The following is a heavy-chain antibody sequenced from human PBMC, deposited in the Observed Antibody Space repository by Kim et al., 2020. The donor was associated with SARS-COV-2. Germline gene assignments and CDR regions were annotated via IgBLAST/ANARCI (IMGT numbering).Heavy chain of an antibody. CDR3: ARGGCSGISCQTDY. Sequence: SVKVSCKTSGGIFRNYGINWVRQAPGQGLEWVGGIVPLFGTTKYAEKFQGRVTITADESTSTAYMGLTSLTSEDTAFYYCARGGCSGISCQTDYWGQGTLVIVSS. CDR2: IVPLFGTT. J-gene: IGHJ4*02. V-gene: IGHV1-69*13. CDR1: GGIFRNYG. D-gene: IGHD2-2*01.